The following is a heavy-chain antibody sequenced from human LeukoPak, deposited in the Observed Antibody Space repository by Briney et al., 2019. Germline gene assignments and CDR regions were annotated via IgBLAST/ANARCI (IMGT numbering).Heavy chain of an antibody. CDR1: GFTFSSYA. V-gene: IGHV3-21*01. D-gene: IGHD3-10*01. CDR2: ISSSSSYI. Sequence: PGGSLRLSCAASGFTFSSYAMSWVRQAPGKGLEWVSSISSSSSYIYYADSVKGRFTISRDNAKNSLYLQMNSLRAEDTAVYYCARDIGYYYGSGSLGDETNWGQGTLVTVSS. CDR3: ARDIGYYYGSGSLGDETN. J-gene: IGHJ4*02.